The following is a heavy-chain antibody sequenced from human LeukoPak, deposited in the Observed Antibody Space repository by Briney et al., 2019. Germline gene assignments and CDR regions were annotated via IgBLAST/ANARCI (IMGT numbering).Heavy chain of an antibody. V-gene: IGHV1-18*01. CDR1: GYTFTSYG. CDR2: ISAYNGNT. Sequence: PRASVKVSCKASGYTFTSYGISWVRQAPGQGLEWMGWISAYNGNTNYAQKLQGRVTMTTDTSTSTAYMGLRSLRSDDTAVYYCARAGTLTYYDILTGYYDYWGQGTLVTVSS. D-gene: IGHD3-9*01. J-gene: IGHJ4*02. CDR3: ARAGTLTYYDILTGYYDY.